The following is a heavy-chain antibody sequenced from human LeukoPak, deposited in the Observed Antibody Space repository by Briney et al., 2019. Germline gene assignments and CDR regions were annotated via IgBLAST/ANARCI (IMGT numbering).Heavy chain of an antibody. D-gene: IGHD3-22*01. CDR2: INPSGGST. V-gene: IGHV1-46*01. Sequence: ASVKVSCKASGCTFTSYYMHWVRQAPGQGLEWMGIINPSGGSTSYAQKFQGRVTITADKSTSTAYMELSSLRSEDTAVYYCAAQSSGYSWYAFDIWGQGTMVTVSS. CDR1: GCTFTSYY. CDR3: AAQSSGYSWYAFDI. J-gene: IGHJ3*02.